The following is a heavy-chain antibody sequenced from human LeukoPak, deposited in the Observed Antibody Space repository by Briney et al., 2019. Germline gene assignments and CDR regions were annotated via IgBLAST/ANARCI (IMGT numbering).Heavy chain of an antibody. CDR1: GGTFSSYA. D-gene: IGHD3-3*01. V-gene: IGHV1-69*04. CDR3: ARDLWNYYYGMDV. CDR2: IIPILGIA. Sequence: ASVKVSCKASGGTFSSYAISWVRQAPGQGLEWMGRIIPILGIANYAQKFQGRVTITADKSTSTAYMELSSLRSEDTAVYYCARDLWNYYYGMDVWGQGTTVTVSS. J-gene: IGHJ6*02.